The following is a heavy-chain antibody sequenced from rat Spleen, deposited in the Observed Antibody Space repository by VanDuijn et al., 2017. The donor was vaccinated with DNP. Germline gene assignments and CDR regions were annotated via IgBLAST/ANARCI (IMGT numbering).Heavy chain of an antibody. Sequence: EVQLVESGGDLVQPGRSLKLSCVASGFTFNNYWMIWIRQVPGKGLDWVASITSSGGSSYYPDSVKGRFTISRDNAKNTLYLQMNSLRSEDTATYYCARGGRSYFDYWGQGVMVTVSS. CDR1: GFTFNNYW. J-gene: IGHJ2*01. CDR2: ITSSGGSS. V-gene: IGHV5-31*01. D-gene: IGHD1-11*01. CDR3: ARGGRSYFDY.